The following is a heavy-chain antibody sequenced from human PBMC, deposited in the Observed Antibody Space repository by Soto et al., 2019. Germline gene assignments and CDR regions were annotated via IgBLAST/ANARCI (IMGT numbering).Heavy chain of an antibody. CDR3: VGGQYYIDY. CDR1: GFPFSSYG. Sequence: QVQLVESGGGVVQPGRSLRLSCAASGFPFSSYGMHWVREAPGKGLEWVAVISYDGSNKYYADSVKGRFTISRDNSASTLYLQMNSLRPEDTALYYCVGGQYYIDYRGQGTLVTVS. V-gene: IGHV3-30*03. D-gene: IGHD3-10*01. J-gene: IGHJ4*02. CDR2: ISYDGSNK.